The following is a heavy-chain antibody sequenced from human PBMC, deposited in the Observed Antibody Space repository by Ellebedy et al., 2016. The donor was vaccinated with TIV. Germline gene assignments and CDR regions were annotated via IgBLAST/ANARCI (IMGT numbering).Heavy chain of an antibody. J-gene: IGHJ4*02. CDR2: IYSSWNT. V-gene: IGHV4-39*07. CDR3: AADRSISWYVD. Sequence: MPGGSLRLSCPVSGDSISSRNPYRDLLRQAPGKGLQWIGSIYSSWNTYYNPSLESRVAMSIDTSKNQFSLKLTSVTDADTAVYYCAADRSISWYVDWGQGTLVTVSS. CDR1: GDSISSRNPY. D-gene: IGHD2-2*01.